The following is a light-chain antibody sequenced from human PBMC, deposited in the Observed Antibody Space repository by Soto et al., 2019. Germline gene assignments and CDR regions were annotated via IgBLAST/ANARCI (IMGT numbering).Light chain of an antibody. CDR3: QSADSSGTSPYV. V-gene: IGLV3-25*02. Sequence: SYELTQPPSVSVSPGQTARLTCSGDALPKQYAYWYQQKPGQAPVLVIYKDSERPSGIPERFSGSSSGTTVTLTISGVQAEDEADYYCQSADSSGTSPYVFGTGTKLTVL. CDR1: ALPKQY. CDR2: KDS. J-gene: IGLJ1*01.